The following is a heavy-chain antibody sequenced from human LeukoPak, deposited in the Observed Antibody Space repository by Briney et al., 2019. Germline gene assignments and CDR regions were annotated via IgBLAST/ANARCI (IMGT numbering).Heavy chain of an antibody. D-gene: IGHD3-3*01. J-gene: IGHJ5*02. CDR2: ISWNSGSI. CDR3: AKGQGLRSNWLDP. Sequence: GGSLRLSCAASGFTFDDYAMHWVRQVPGKGLEWVSGISWNSGSIDYADSVKGRFTISRDNAKNSLYLQMSSLRAEDTAFYYCAKGQGLRSNWLDPWGQGTLVTVSS. CDR1: GFTFDDYA. V-gene: IGHV3-9*01.